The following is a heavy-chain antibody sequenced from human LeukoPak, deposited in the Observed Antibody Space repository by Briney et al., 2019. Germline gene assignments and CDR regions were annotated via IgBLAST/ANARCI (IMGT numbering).Heavy chain of an antibody. J-gene: IGHJ4*02. Sequence: GRSLRLSCAAAGFTVGDYYMRWVRQAPGGGLEWVSYISSSGSTIYYADSVKGRFTLSRDNAKNSLYLQMNSLRAEDTAVYYCASSYYGSGNFDYWGQGTLVTVSS. D-gene: IGHD3-10*01. CDR2: ISSSGSTI. CDR1: GFTVGDYY. V-gene: IGHV3-11*01. CDR3: ASSYYGSGNFDY.